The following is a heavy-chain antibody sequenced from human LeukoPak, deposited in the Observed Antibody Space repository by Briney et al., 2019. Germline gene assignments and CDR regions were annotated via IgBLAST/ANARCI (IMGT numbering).Heavy chain of an antibody. CDR1: GGSFSGYY. Sequence: TPSETLSLACAVYGGSFSGYYWSWIRQPPGKGLEWIGEINHSGSTNYNPSLKSRVTISVDTSKNQFSLKLSSVTAADTAVYYCARGQMKIVVVTTPSWFDPWGQGTLVTVSS. CDR2: INHSGST. J-gene: IGHJ5*02. D-gene: IGHD2-21*02. CDR3: ARGQMKIVVVTTPSWFDP. V-gene: IGHV4-34*01.